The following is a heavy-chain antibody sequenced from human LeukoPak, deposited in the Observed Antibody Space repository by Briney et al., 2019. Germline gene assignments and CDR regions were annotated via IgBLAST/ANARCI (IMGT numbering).Heavy chain of an antibody. CDR2: INPNSGGT. V-gene: IGHV1-2*02. D-gene: IGHD3-16*01. J-gene: IGHJ4*02. CDR1: GYRFSDYY. Sequence: ASVTVSCKASGYRFSDYYMHWVRQAPGQGLEWMGWINPNSGGTNYVQKFQGRVTMTRDMSTSTVYMELSSLRSEDTAVYYCARDSWGFDYWGQGTLVTVSS. CDR3: ARDSWGFDY.